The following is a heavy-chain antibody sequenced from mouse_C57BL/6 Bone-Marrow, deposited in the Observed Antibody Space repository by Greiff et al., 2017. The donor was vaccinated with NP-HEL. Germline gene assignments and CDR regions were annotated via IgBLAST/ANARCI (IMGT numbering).Heavy chain of an antibody. CDR2: ISYDGSN. CDR1: GYSITSGYY. J-gene: IGHJ3*01. CDR3: ARGGYYYGSSYVIAY. V-gene: IGHV3-6*01. D-gene: IGHD1-1*01. Sequence: EVKLMESGPGLVKPSQSLSLTCSVTGYSITSGYYWNWIRQFPGNKLEWMGYISYDGSNNYNPSLKNRISITRDTSKNQFFLKLNSVTTEDTATYYCARGGYYYGSSYVIAYWGQGTLVTVSA.